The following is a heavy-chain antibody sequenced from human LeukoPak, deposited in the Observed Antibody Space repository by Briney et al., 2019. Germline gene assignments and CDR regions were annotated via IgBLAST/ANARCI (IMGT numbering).Heavy chain of an antibody. J-gene: IGHJ4*02. V-gene: IGHV3-23*01. CDR1: GFTFSGYG. CDR3: AKLPLERTCGMVTTGY. CDR2: ISGSGGST. D-gene: IGHD4-17*01. Sequence: PGGSLRLSCAASGFTFSGYGMSWVRQAPGKGLKWVSAISGSGGSTYYADSVKGRFTISRDNSKNTLFLQMNSLRVEDTAVYYCAKLPLERTCGMVTTGYWGQGTLVTVSS.